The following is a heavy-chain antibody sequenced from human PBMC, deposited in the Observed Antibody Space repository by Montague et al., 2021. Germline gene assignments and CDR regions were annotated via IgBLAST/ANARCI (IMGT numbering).Heavy chain of an antibody. D-gene: IGHD5-18*01. V-gene: IGHV3-30*18. CDR2: TSYDGTNK. Sequence: SLRLSWAVSGFRFSDYGMHWFRQAPVKGLEWVAVTSYDGTNKHYSDSVNVRFTISRDNSKNTLHVKMNGLRAEDTAVYFCAKDRGYGSGWGAFYAMDVWGKGTTVTVSS. J-gene: IGHJ6*04. CDR3: AKDRGYGSGWGAFYAMDV. CDR1: GFRFSDYG.